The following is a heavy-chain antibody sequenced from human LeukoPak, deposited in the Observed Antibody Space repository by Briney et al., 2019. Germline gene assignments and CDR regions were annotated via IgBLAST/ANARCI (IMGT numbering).Heavy chain of an antibody. CDR2: IWYDGSKK. V-gene: IGHV3-33*03. CDR3: AKRAYRKGYFDY. D-gene: IGHD2-21*01. J-gene: IGHJ4*02. CDR1: GFTFSNYG. Sequence: GGSLRLSCVVSGFTFSNYGMHWVREVPGKGLEWVAVIWYDGSKKYYADSVKGRFTISRDNSKNSLYLQMNSLRTEDTALYYCAKRAYRKGYFDYWGQGTLVTVSS.